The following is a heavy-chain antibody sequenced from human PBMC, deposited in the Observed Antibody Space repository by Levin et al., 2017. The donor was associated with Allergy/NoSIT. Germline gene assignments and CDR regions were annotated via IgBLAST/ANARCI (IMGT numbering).Heavy chain of an antibody. Sequence: GVLKISCAASGFTFSNYAMSWVRLAPGKGLEWVSAITNSGRTYYADSVKGRFTVSRDNSKNTLYLQMNSLRADDTAVYYCAKEMTTVVPVFDYWGQGTLVTVSS. CDR3: AKEMTTVVPVFDY. J-gene: IGHJ4*02. CDR1: GFTFSNYA. V-gene: IGHV3-23*01. CDR2: ITNSGRT. D-gene: IGHD4-23*01.